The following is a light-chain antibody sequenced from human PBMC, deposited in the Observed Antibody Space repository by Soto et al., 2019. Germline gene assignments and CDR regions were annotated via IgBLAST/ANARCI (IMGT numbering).Light chain of an antibody. V-gene: IGKV3-11*01. CDR2: GAS. Sequence: IVLTQSPATLSLSPGERATLSCRASQSVSSYLAWYQQKPGQAPRLLIYGASNRATGIPARFSGSGSGTDFTLTISSLEPEDFAVYYCQQRSNWPPGFGQGTKVDIK. CDR3: QQRSNWPPG. J-gene: IGKJ1*01. CDR1: QSVSSY.